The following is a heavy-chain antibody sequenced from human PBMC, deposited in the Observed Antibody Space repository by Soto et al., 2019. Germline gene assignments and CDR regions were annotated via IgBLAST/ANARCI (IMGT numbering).Heavy chain of an antibody. Sequence: PGGSLRLSCAASGFTFSSYGMHLVRQAPGKGLEWVAVISYDGSNKYYADSVKGRFTISRDNSKNTLYLQMNSLRAEDTAVYYCAKGVIVRRTRSRYYFDYWGKGTLGTVSS. D-gene: IGHD3-10*02. V-gene: IGHV3-30*18. J-gene: IGHJ4*02. CDR1: GFTFSSYG. CDR3: AKGVIVRRTRSRYYFDY. CDR2: ISYDGSNK.